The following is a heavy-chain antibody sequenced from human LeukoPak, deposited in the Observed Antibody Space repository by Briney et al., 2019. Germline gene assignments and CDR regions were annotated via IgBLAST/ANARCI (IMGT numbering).Heavy chain of an antibody. D-gene: IGHD2-21*01. CDR2: ISSSSSYI. J-gene: IGHJ5*02. V-gene: IGHV3-21*01. CDR1: GFTFSSYS. CDR3: ARDGIICGGDCYPYNWFDP. Sequence: GGSLRLSCAASGFTFSSYSMNWVRQAPGKGLEWVSSISSSSSYIYYGDSVKDRFTISRDNAKNSLSLQMNSLRAEDTAVYYCARDGIICGGDCYPYNWFDPWGQGTLVTVSS.